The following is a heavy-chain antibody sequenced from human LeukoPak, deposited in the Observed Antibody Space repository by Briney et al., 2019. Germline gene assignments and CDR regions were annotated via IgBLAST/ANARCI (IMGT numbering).Heavy chain of an antibody. CDR3: ARRRYYDGSGYLE. CDR1: GDSVSRSDSY. CDR2: IYYSGRT. D-gene: IGHD3-22*01. Sequence: SETLSLTCSVSGDSVSRSDSYWDWIRQPPGEGLEWIGTIYYSGRTYYSPSLKSRVTMSVDPSNNQFSLNLRSVTAADTALYYCARRRYYDGSGYLEWGQGTLLSVSS. J-gene: IGHJ1*01. V-gene: IGHV4-39*01.